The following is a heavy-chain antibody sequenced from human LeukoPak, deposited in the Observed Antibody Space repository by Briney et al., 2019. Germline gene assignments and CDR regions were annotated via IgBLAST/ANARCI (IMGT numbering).Heavy chain of an antibody. CDR1: GYTFTSYY. J-gene: IGHJ4*02. V-gene: IGHV1-46*01. D-gene: IGHD4-11*01. Sequence: GASVKVSCKASGYTFTSYYMHWVRQAPGQGLEWMGIINPSGGSTSYAQKFQGRVTLTRDTSTSTVYMELSSLRSEDTAVYYCARVVDHDYSDYYLDYWGQGTLVTVSS. CDR2: INPSGGST. CDR3: ARVVDHDYSDYYLDY.